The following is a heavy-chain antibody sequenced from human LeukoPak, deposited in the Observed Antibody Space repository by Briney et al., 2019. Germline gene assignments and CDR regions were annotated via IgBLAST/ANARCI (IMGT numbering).Heavy chain of an antibody. CDR1: GFTFSNYG. D-gene: IGHD2-15*01. CDR3: ARAGYCSGGSCYGVDY. Sequence: GGSLRLSCAASGFTFSNYGMHWVRQAPGKGLEWVAVIWYDGSNKYYADSVKGRFTISRDNSKNTLYLQMNSLRAEDTAVYYCARAGYCSGGSCYGVDYWGQGTLVTVSS. J-gene: IGHJ4*02. CDR2: IWYDGSNK. V-gene: IGHV3-33*01.